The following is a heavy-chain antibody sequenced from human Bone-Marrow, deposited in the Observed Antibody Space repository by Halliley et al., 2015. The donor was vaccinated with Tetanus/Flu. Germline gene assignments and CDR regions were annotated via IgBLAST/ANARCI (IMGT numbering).Heavy chain of an antibody. J-gene: IGHJ5*02. Sequence: QVQLVQSGAEVKTPGSSEKVSCRASGASSFSTYGLSWVRQAPGQGPEWLGGLVPIFESATYAQKFQDRVSITADKDSNTGYMELRGLRLEDTSVYYCARAVTSSFNWFDPWGQGTLVIVSA. D-gene: IGHD4-17*01. CDR2: LVPIFESA. V-gene: IGHV1-69*06. CDR3: ARAVTSSFNWFDP. CDR1: GASSFSTYG.